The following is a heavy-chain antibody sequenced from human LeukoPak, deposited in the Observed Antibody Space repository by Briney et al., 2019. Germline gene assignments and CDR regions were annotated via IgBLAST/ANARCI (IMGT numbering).Heavy chain of an antibody. CDR2: FDPEDGET. CDR1: GYTLTELS. J-gene: IGHJ4*02. CDR3: HGGPSKMVRERAFDY. V-gene: IGHV1-24*01. D-gene: IGHD3-10*01. Sequence: ASVKVSCKVSGYTLTELSMHWVRQAPGKGFEGMGGFDPEDGETIYAQKFQGRVTMTEDTSTDTAYMELSSLRSEDTAVYYCHGGPSKMVRERAFDYWGQGTLVTVSS.